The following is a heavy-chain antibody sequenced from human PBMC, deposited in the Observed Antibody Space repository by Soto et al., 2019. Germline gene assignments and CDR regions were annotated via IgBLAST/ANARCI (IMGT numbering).Heavy chain of an antibody. J-gene: IGHJ3*01. CDR1: GYSFVSQW. CDR2: IYPGDPHT. CDR3: ASRKLTSDAFDF. D-gene: IGHD3-3*01. Sequence: PGESLKISCKGSGYSFVSQWIGWVRQMPGKGLEWMGVIYPGDPHTKYSPSFQGQVTISADKFISTAYLQWSSLKASDTAIYYCASRKLTSDAFDFWGQGTMVTVSS. V-gene: IGHV5-51*01.